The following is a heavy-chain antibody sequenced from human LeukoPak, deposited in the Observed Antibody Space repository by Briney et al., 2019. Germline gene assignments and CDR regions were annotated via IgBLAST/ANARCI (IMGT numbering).Heavy chain of an antibody. D-gene: IGHD3-22*01. V-gene: IGHV1-8*03. Sequence: GASVKVSCKASGYTFTSYDINWVRQATGQGLEWMGWMNPNSGNTGYAQKFQGRVTITRNTSISTAYMELSSLRSEDTAVYYCALSLVVMQNAFDIWGQGTMVTVSS. J-gene: IGHJ3*02. CDR3: ALSLVVMQNAFDI. CDR1: GYTFTSYD. CDR2: MNPNSGNT.